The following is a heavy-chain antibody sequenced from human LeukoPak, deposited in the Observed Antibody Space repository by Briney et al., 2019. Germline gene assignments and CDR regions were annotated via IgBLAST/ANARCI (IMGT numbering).Heavy chain of an antibody. V-gene: IGHV1-69*13. CDR3: ARRPTIAVEYFDY. CDR2: IIPIFGTA. Sequence: GASVKVSCKASGGTFSSNAISWVRQAPGQGLEWMGGIIPIFGTANYAQKFQGRVTITADESTTTAYMELSSLRSEDTAVCYCARRPTIAVEYFDYWGQGTLVTVSS. J-gene: IGHJ4*02. CDR1: GGTFSSNA. D-gene: IGHD6-19*01.